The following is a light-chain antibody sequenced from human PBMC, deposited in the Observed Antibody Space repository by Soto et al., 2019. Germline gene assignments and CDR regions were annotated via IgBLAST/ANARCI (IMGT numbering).Light chain of an antibody. CDR2: DAS. V-gene: IGKV3-15*01. Sequence: EIVMTQSPATLSVSPGEGATLSCRASQSVSIQLAWYQQKPGQAPRLLIHDASTRATGIPARFSGSGSGAEFTLAISSLQSEDFARYYCQQYNDWPYTFGQGTKLEIK. CDR1: QSVSIQ. CDR3: QQYNDWPYT. J-gene: IGKJ2*01.